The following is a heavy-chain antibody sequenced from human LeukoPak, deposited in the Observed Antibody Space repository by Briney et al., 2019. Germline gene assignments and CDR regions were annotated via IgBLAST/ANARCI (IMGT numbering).Heavy chain of an antibody. J-gene: IGHJ4*02. Sequence: PGGSLRLSCAASGFTFSSYWMSWVRQPPGKGLEWIGEINHSGSTNYNPSLKSRVTISVDTSKNQFSLKLSSVTAADTAVYYCAREGVAARPFDYWGQGTLVTVSS. D-gene: IGHD6-6*01. CDR1: GFTFSSYW. CDR3: AREGVAARPFDY. CDR2: INHSGST. V-gene: IGHV4-34*01.